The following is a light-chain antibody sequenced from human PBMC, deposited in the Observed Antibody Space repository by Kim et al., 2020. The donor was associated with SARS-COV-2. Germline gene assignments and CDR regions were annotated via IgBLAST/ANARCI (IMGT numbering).Light chain of an antibody. Sequence: VAPGGRATLSCRASQSVNSDLAWYQQKPGQAPGLLFYDASGRATGVPGRFTASGSGTEFSLSINSLQSEDFAVYYCQQYHNWPLTFGQGTRLEIK. CDR1: QSVNSD. CDR3: QQYHNWPLT. V-gene: IGKV3-15*01. CDR2: DAS. J-gene: IGKJ5*01.